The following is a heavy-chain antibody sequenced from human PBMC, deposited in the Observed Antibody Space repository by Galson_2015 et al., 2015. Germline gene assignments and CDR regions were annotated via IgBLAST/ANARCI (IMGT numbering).Heavy chain of an antibody. CDR2: INSDGSST. D-gene: IGHD2-15*01. J-gene: IGHJ4*02. CDR1: GFTFSSYW. CDR3: ARGRYCSGGSCYSDY. V-gene: IGHV3-74*01. Sequence: LRLSCAASGFTFSSYWMHWVRQAPGKGLVWVSRINSDGSSTSYADSVKGRFTISRDNAKNTLYLQMNSLRAEDTAVYYCARGRYCSGGSCYSDYWGQGTLVTVSS.